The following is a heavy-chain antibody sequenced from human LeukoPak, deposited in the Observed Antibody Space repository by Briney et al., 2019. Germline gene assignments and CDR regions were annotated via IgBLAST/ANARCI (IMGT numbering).Heavy chain of an antibody. CDR3: ARALVVVAATPEPYYYGMDV. Sequence: GASVKVSCKASGGTFSSYAISWVRQAPGQGLEWMGGIIPIFGTANYAQKFQGRVTITADKSTSTAYMELSSLRSEDTAVYYCARALVVVAATPEPYYYGMDVWGKGTTVTVSS. CDR1: GGTFSSYA. J-gene: IGHJ6*04. CDR2: IIPIFGTA. V-gene: IGHV1-69*06. D-gene: IGHD2-15*01.